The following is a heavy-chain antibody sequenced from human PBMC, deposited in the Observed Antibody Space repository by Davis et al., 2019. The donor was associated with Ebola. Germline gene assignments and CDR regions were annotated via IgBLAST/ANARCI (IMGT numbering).Heavy chain of an antibody. D-gene: IGHD5-12*01. Sequence: MPGGSLRLSCAVYGGSFSGYYWSWIRQPPGKGLEWIGEINHSGSTNYNPSLKSRVTISVDTSKNQFSLKLSSVTAADTAVYYCASGYIVATYYGMDVWGQGTTVTVSS. CDR3: ASGYIVATYYGMDV. CDR1: GGSFSGYY. J-gene: IGHJ6*02. V-gene: IGHV4-34*01. CDR2: INHSGST.